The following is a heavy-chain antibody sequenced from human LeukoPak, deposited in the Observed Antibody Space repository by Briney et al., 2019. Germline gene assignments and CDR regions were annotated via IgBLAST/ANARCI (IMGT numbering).Heavy chain of an antibody. D-gene: IGHD5-12*01. CDR2: IIPIFGTA. CDR3: ARDTSGYGGYFDY. Sequence: GASVKVSCKASGGTLSSYAISWVRQAPGQGLEWMGGIIPIFGTANYAQKFQGRVTITADESTSTAYMELSSLRSEDTAVYYCARDTSGYGGYFDYWGQGTLVTVSS. J-gene: IGHJ4*02. CDR1: GGTLSSYA. V-gene: IGHV1-69*01.